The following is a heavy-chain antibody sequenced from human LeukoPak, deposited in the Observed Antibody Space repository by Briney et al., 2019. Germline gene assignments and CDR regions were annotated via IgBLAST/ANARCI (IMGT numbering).Heavy chain of an antibody. D-gene: IGHD2-15*01. Sequence: VGSLRLSCAASGFTFSSYWMSWVRQAPGKGLEWVANIKQDGSEKYYVDSVKGRFTISRDNAKNSLYLQMNSLRAEDTAVYYCARDLSEVVAATGCYYYSMDVWGKGTTVTVSS. CDR1: GFTFSSYW. J-gene: IGHJ6*03. CDR3: ARDLSEVVAATGCYYYSMDV. V-gene: IGHV3-7*01. CDR2: IKQDGSEK.